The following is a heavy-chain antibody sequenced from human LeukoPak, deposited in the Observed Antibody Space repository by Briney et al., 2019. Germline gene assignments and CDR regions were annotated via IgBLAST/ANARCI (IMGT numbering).Heavy chain of an antibody. CDR2: IYHSGST. Sequence: SETLSLTCAVSGYSISSGYYWGWIRQPPGKGLEWIGSIYHSGSTYYNPSLKSRVTISVDTSKNQFSLKLSSVTAADTAVYYCARDIQSAEGLDYWGQGTLVTVSS. D-gene: IGHD2-21*01. CDR1: GYSISSGYY. CDR3: ARDIQSAEGLDY. V-gene: IGHV4-38-2*02. J-gene: IGHJ4*02.